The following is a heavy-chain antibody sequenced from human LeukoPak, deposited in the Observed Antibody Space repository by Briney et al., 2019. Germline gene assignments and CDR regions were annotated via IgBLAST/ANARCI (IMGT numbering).Heavy chain of an antibody. CDR3: ARQTGSGLFILP. V-gene: IGHV4-34*01. CDR1: GGSFSGYY. J-gene: IGHJ4*02. CDR2: INHSGST. Sequence: SETLSLTCAVYGGSFSGYYWSWIRQPPGKGLEWIGEINHSGSTNYNPSLKSRVTISVDTSKNQFSLKLNSVTAADTAVYYCARQTGSGLFILPGGQGTLVTVSS. D-gene: IGHD3/OR15-3a*01.